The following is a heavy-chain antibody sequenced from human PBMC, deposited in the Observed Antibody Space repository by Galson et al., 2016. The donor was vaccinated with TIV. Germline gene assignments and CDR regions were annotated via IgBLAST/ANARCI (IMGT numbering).Heavy chain of an antibody. D-gene: IGHD1-14*01. V-gene: IGHV4-38-2*02. J-gene: IGHJ4*02. CDR1: GYPISSGYY. CDR3: ARERNHSKQDFDY. Sequence: SETLSLTCTVSGYPISSGYYWGWIRQPPGKGLEWIASIHHSGNTNYNPSLKSRVTLSVETSKKQFSLRVSSVTAADTAVYYCARERNHSKQDFDYWGLGTLVTVFS. CDR2: IHHSGNT.